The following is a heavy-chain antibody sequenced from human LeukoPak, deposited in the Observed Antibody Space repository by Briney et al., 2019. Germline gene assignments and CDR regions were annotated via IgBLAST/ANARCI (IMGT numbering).Heavy chain of an antibody. CDR3: ARDRVYGSGSSDC. J-gene: IGHJ4*02. D-gene: IGHD3-10*01. Sequence: GGSLRLSCTASGFTFTSHWMHSVRQAPGKGLVWVSRINGDGSGSNHADSVKGRFTISRDNAKNTLYLQLNSLRAEDTAVYYCARDRVYGSGSSDCWGQGTLVTVSS. CDR1: GFTFTSHW. V-gene: IGHV3-74*01. CDR2: INGDGSGS.